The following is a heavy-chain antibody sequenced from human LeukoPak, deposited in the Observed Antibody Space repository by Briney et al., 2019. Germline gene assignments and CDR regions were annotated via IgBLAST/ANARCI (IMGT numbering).Heavy chain of an antibody. Sequence: ASVKVSCKASGYTFTGYGVSWVRQAPGRGLQWMGWITAYDGNTNYAQKLQGRVTMTTDTSTSTAYMELRSLKSDDTAVYYCARTLIVAATTDAFDIWGQGTMVTVSS. J-gene: IGHJ3*02. CDR1: GYTFTGYG. CDR2: ITAYDGNT. CDR3: ARTLIVAATTDAFDI. D-gene: IGHD1-26*01. V-gene: IGHV1-18*01.